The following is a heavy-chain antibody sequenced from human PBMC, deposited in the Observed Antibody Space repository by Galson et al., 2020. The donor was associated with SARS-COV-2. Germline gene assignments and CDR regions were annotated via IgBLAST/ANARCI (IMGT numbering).Heavy chain of an antibody. D-gene: IGHD1-7*01. Sequence: SGPTLVKPTQTLTLTCTFSGFSLRDIGVSVGWIRQPPGKALEWLALIQWTGDALSSPSLRTRLSVTKDTSRNQVVLTMTNVDRVDSGTYYCAHLTTNYVDGTDFWGQGTTVTVSS. CDR2: IQWTGDA. CDR1: GFSLRDIGVS. CDR3: AHLTTNYVDGTDF. J-gene: IGHJ6*02. V-gene: IGHV2-5*01.